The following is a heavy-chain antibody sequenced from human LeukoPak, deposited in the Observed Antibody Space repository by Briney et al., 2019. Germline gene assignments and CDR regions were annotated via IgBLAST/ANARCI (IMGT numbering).Heavy chain of an antibody. CDR1: GFTFSDYY. V-gene: IGHV3-11*04. CDR2: ISSSGSTI. CDR3: ARDYSNPTYYYYYMDV. Sequence: KAGGSLRLSCAASGFTFSDYYMSWIRQAPGKGLEWVSYISSSGSTIYYADSVKGRFTISRDNAKNSLYLQMNSLRAEDTAVYYCARDYSNPTYYYYYMDVWGKGTTVTVSS. D-gene: IGHD4-11*01. J-gene: IGHJ6*03.